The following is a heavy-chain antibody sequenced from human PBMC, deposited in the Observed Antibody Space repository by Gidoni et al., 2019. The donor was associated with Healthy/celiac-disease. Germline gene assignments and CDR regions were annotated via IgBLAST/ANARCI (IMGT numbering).Heavy chain of an antibody. CDR3: AKGQYQLLLGMDV. Sequence: EVQLVESGGGLVQPGRSLRLSCAASGFTFDDYAMHWVRQAHGKGREWVSGISWNSGSIGYAYSVKGRFTISRDNAKNSLYLQMNSLRAEDTALYYCAKGQYQLLLGMDVWGQGTTVTVSS. CDR2: ISWNSGSI. V-gene: IGHV3-9*01. D-gene: IGHD2-2*01. CDR1: GFTFDDYA. J-gene: IGHJ6*02.